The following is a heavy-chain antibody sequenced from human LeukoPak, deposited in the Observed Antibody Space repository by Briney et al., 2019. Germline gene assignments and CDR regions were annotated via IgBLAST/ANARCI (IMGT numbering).Heavy chain of an antibody. D-gene: IGHD5-12*01. J-gene: IGHJ5*02. CDR2: ISCDGSNK. Sequence: GRPLRLSCAASGFTFSSYAMHWVRQAPGKGLEWVAVISCDGSNKYYADSVKGRFTISRDNSKNTLYLQMNSLRAEDTAVYYCAQTFGGYDLSWGQGTLVTVSS. V-gene: IGHV3-30*04. CDR3: AQTFGGYDLS. CDR1: GFTFSSYA.